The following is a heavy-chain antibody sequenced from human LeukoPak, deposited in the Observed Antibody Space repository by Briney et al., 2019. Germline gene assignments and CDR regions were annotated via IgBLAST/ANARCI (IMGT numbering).Heavy chain of an antibody. Sequence: GGSLRLSCAASGFTFSSYGMHWVRQAPGKGLEWVAVISYDGSNKYYADSVKGRFTISRDNSKNTLYLQMNSLRAEDTAVYYCAKDHGIQLWLNPYYFDYWGQGTLVTVSS. CDR1: GFTFSSYG. J-gene: IGHJ4*02. CDR3: AKDHGIQLWLNPYYFDY. V-gene: IGHV3-30*18. D-gene: IGHD5-18*01. CDR2: ISYDGSNK.